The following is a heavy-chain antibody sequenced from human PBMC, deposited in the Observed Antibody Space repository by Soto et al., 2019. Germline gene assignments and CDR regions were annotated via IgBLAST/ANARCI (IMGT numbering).Heavy chain of an antibody. Sequence: EASVKVSCKASGYTFTSYGISWVRQAPGQGLEWMGWISAYNGNTNYAQKLQGRVTMTTDTSTGTAYMELRSLRSDDTAVYYCASSRKEQDYDYVWGSYRYTPREPDFDYWGQGTLVTVSS. CDR1: GYTFTSYG. J-gene: IGHJ4*02. D-gene: IGHD3-16*02. CDR2: ISAYNGNT. CDR3: ASSRKEQDYDYVWGSYRYTPREPDFDY. V-gene: IGHV1-18*01.